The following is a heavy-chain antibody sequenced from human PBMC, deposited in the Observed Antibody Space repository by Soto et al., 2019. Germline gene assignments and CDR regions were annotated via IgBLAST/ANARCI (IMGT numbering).Heavy chain of an antibody. CDR3: AKGSTVATRHFDY. D-gene: IGHD4-17*01. Sequence: GGSLRLSCAASGFTFSSYGMHWVRQAPGKGLEWVAVISYDGSNKYYADSVKGRFTISRDNSKNTLYLQMNSLRAEDTAVYYCAKGSTVATRHFDYWGQGTLVTVSS. CDR1: GFTFSSYG. CDR2: ISYDGSNK. J-gene: IGHJ4*02. V-gene: IGHV3-30*18.